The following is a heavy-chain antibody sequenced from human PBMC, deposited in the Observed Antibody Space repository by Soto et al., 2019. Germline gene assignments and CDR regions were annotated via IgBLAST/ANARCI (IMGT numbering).Heavy chain of an antibody. CDR3: ARGGTGYSSSWYTPNWFDP. Sequence: SGTLSPTCAVYGGAFSGFYWGWIPQPPGKGVECIGEINHSGSTNYTPSLKRRVTISVDTSKNQFSLKLSSMTAADTAVYYCARGGTGYSSSWYTPNWFDPWGQGTLVTVSS. V-gene: IGHV4-34*01. J-gene: IGHJ5*02. D-gene: IGHD6-13*01. CDR2: INHSGST. CDR1: GGAFSGFY.